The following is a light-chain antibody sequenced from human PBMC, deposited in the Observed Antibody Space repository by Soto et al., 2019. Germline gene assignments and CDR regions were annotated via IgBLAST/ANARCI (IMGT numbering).Light chain of an antibody. J-gene: IGKJ1*01. CDR1: QSVSSNY. V-gene: IGKV3-20*01. CDR2: GAS. Sequence: EIVLTQSPGTLSLSPGERATLSCRASQSVSSNYLAWYQQKPGQAPRLLIYGASSRATGIPDRVSGSGSGTDFTLTINRLEPEDFAVSYCQQYGSSRTFGQGTKVEIK. CDR3: QQYGSSRT.